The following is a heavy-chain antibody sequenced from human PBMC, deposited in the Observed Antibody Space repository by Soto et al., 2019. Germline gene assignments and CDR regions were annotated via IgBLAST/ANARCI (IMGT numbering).Heavy chain of an antibody. J-gene: IGHJ4*02. CDR2: ISASGGDT. D-gene: IGHD1-26*01. Sequence: GGSLRLSCAASGFTFSSYAMSWVRQAPGKGLEWVSGISASGGDTYYTDSVKGRFTISRDNSKNTVYLQMNSLRAEDTAVYYCGRPPRSWGLPYYFDYWGQGALVTVSS. CDR1: GFTFSSYA. CDR3: GRPPRSWGLPYYFDY. V-gene: IGHV3-23*01.